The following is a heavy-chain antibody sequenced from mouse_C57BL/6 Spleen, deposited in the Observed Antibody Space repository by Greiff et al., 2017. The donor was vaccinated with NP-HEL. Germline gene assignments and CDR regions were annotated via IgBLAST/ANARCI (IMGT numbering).Heavy chain of an antibody. V-gene: IGHV1-5*01. D-gene: IGHD3-2*01. Sequence: EVQLQQSGTVLARPGASVKMSCKTSGYTFTSYWMHWVTQRPGQGLEWIGAIYPGNSDTSYNQKFKGKAKLTAVTSASTAYMKLSSLTHEDSAVCYGTRDRDGGYFDYWGQGTTLTVSS. J-gene: IGHJ2*01. CDR2: IYPGNSDT. CDR1: GYTFTSYW. CDR3: TRDRDGGYFDY.